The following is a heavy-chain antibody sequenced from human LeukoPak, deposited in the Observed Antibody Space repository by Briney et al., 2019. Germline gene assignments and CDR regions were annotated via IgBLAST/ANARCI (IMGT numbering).Heavy chain of an antibody. V-gene: IGHV3-21*04. CDR3: AKHGRLTDHYYYYMDV. J-gene: IGHJ6*03. Sequence: GGSLRLSCAGSGFMFSAYSMHWVRQAPGKGLEWVSSIGETSDYMYYGDSVKGRFTISRDNSKNTLYLQMNSLRAEDTAVYYCAKHGRLTDHYYYYMDVWGKGTTVTVSS. CDR1: GFMFSAYS. CDR2: IGETSDYM. D-gene: IGHD4/OR15-4a*01.